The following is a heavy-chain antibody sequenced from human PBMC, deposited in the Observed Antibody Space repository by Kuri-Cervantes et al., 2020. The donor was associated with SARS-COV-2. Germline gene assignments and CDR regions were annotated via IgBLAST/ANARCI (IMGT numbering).Heavy chain of an antibody. V-gene: IGHV1-8*03. CDR1: GYIFTSYD. J-gene: IGHJ5*02. CDR2: MNPNSGNT. Sequence: ASVKVSCKASGYIFTSYDINWVRQATGQGLEWMGWMNPNSGNTGYAQKFQGRVTITRNTSISTAYMELSSLRSEDTAVYYCARGRYSSSYWFDPWGQGTLVTVSS. D-gene: IGHD6-6*01. CDR3: ARGRYSSSYWFDP.